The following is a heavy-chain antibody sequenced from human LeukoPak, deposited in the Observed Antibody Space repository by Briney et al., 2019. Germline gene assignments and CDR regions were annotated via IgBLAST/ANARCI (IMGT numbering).Heavy chain of an antibody. V-gene: IGHV3-7*01. CDR3: RGGHYSDYA. D-gene: IGHD4-11*01. CDR1: GFTFSDYW. CDR2: VKNDGSEK. Sequence: GGSLRLSCAASGFTFSDYWMNWVRQAPGKGLEWVANVKNDGSEKYYVDSVKGGFTISRDNAKNTFFLQMSSLRVEDTAVYYCRGGHYSDYAWGQGALVTVSS. J-gene: IGHJ5*02.